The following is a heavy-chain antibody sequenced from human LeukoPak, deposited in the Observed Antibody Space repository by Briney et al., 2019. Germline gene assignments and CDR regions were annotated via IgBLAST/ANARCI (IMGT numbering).Heavy chain of an antibody. V-gene: IGHV1-2*02. CDR1: VYTFTGYH. CDR2: INPNSGGT. Sequence: GASVKVSCKASVYTFTGYHMHWVRQAPRHGLEWMGWINPNSGGTNYAQKFQGRVTMTKDTSITTAYMELSRLRSDDTAVYYCARNMVRGVRIIGYWGQGTLVTVSS. CDR3: ARNMVRGVRIIGY. D-gene: IGHD3-10*01. J-gene: IGHJ4*02.